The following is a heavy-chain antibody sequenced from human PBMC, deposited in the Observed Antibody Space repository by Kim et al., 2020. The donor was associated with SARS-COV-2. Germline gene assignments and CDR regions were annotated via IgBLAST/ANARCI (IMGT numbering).Heavy chain of an antibody. CDR3: ARGLGFGELTLAGSFDY. J-gene: IGHJ4*02. D-gene: IGHD3-10*01. V-gene: IGHV3-21*01. Sequence: VKGRFTISRDNAKNSLYLQMNSLRAEDTAVYYCARGLGFGELTLAGSFDYWGQGTLVTVSS.